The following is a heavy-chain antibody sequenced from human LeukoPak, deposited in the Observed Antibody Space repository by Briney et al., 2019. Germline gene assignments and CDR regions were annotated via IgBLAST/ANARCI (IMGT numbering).Heavy chain of an antibody. Sequence: GGSLRLSCAVSGFMFSQHTMSWVRQAPGKRLEWVSSISGSGDATRYADSVMGRFTISRDNSKNTLYLQMNSLRAEDTAVYYCAKRVAYSSSWPHFDYWGQGTLVTASS. CDR3: AKRVAYSSSWPHFDY. V-gene: IGHV3-23*01. CDR1: GFMFSQHT. J-gene: IGHJ4*02. D-gene: IGHD6-13*01. CDR2: ISGSGDAT.